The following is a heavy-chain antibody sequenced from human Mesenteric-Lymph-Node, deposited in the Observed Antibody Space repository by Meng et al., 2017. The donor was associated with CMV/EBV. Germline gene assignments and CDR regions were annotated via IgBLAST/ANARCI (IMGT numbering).Heavy chain of an antibody. J-gene: IGHJ3*02. V-gene: IGHV1-69*01. CDR2: IIPVLGTP. Sequence: SGGTFSRYAISWVRQAPGQGLEWMGGIIPVLGTPNYAQRFQGRVTITADESASTVFMELSSLRSDDTAVYYCATSLWFGESRWAFDIWGQGTMVTVSS. CDR3: ATSLWFGESRWAFDI. CDR1: GGTFSRYA. D-gene: IGHD3-10*01.